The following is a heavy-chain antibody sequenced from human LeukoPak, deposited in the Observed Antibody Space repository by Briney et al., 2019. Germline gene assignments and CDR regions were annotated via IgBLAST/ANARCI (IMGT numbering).Heavy chain of an antibody. V-gene: IGHV3-30*02. CDR3: AKESSDSSGYYWDYFDY. Sequence: PGGSLRLSCAASGFTFSSYGMHWVRQAPGKGLEWVAFIRYDGSNKYYADSVKGRFTISRDNSKNTLYLQMNSLRAEDTAVYYCAKESSDSSGYYWDYFDYWGQGTLVTVSS. J-gene: IGHJ4*02. CDR1: GFTFSSYG. D-gene: IGHD3-22*01. CDR2: IRYDGSNK.